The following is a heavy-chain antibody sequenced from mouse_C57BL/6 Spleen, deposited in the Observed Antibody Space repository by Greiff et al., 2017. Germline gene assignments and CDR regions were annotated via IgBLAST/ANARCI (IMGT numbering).Heavy chain of an antibody. CDR1: GYTFTDYY. J-gene: IGHJ2*01. Sequence: VQLQQSGPVLVKPGASVKMSCKASGYTFTDYYMNWVKQSHGKSLEWIGVINPYNGGTSYNQKFKGKATLTVDKSSSTAYMELHSLTSEDSAVYYCARAQLERGYFDYWGQGTPLTVSS. CDR2: INPYNGGT. CDR3: ARAQLERGYFDY. V-gene: IGHV1-19*01. D-gene: IGHD4-1*02.